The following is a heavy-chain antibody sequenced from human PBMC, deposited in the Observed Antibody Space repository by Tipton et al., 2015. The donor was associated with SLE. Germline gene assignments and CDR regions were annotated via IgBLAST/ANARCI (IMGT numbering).Heavy chain of an antibody. CDR1: GGSIRSSTYY. V-gene: IGHV4-39*07. D-gene: IGHD3-22*01. J-gene: IGHJ4*02. CDR2: LDYSGST. Sequence: TLSLTCTVSGGSIRSSTYYWGWIRQPPGEGLEWIGSLDYSGSTYYNPSLKSRINISVDTSKNQFSLKLSSVTAADTAVYYCARAVGDTSGYLDYWGLGTLVTVSS. CDR3: ARAVGDTSGYLDY.